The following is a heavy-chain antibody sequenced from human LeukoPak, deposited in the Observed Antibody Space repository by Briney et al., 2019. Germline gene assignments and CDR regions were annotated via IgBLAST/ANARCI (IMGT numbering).Heavy chain of an antibody. CDR3: ARGVDNWNDLLNY. D-gene: IGHD1-20*01. Sequence: PGGSLRLSCVVSGFTLRSNWMHWVRQAPGKGLGWGSRINGDGSSTSYADSVKGRFTMSRDDAKNTLYLQMNSLRAEETAVYYCARGVDNWNDLLNYWGQGTLVTVSS. V-gene: IGHV3-74*01. J-gene: IGHJ4*02. CDR2: INGDGSST. CDR1: GFTLRSNW.